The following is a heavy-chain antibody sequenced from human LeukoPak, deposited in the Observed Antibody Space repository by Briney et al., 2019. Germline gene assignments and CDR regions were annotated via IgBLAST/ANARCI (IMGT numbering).Heavy chain of an antibody. CDR2: IIPILGIA. J-gene: IGHJ4*02. CDR1: GGTFNTYA. Sequence: GASVKVSCKASGGTFNTYAITWVRQAPGQGLEWMGRIIPILGIANYAQKFQGRVTIIADKSTSTAYMELSSLRSEDTAVYYCARRYYYDNSGYSFDYWGQGTLVTVSS. D-gene: IGHD3-22*01. CDR3: ARRYYYDNSGYSFDY. V-gene: IGHV1-69*04.